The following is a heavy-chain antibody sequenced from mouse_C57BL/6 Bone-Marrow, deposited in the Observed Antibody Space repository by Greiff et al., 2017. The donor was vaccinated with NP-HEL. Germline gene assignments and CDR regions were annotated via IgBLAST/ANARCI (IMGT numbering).Heavy chain of an antibody. Sequence: EVKLQQSGPELVKPGASVKISCKASGYSFTGYYMNWVKQSPGKSLEWIGEINPSTGGTTYNQKFKAKATLTVAKSSSTAYMQLKSLTSEDSAVYYCAREGISTVDCVDYWGQGTTLTVSS. CDR3: AREGISTVDCVDY. D-gene: IGHD1-1*01. CDR1: GYSFTGYY. CDR2: INPSTGGT. J-gene: IGHJ2*01. V-gene: IGHV1-42*01.